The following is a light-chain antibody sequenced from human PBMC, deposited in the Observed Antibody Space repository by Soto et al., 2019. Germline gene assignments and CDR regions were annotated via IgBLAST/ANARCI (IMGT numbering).Light chain of an antibody. CDR1: QSVLYRSNNKNY. CDR2: WAS. J-gene: IGKJ2*01. V-gene: IGKV4-1*01. CDR3: QQYYSTPPYT. Sequence: DIVMTQSPDSLAVSLGERATINCKSSQSVLYRSNNKNYLAWYRQKPGQTPKLIIYWASIRESGVPDRISGSGSGTDFTLTISSLQAEDVAVYYCQQYYSTPPYTFGQGTKLEIK.